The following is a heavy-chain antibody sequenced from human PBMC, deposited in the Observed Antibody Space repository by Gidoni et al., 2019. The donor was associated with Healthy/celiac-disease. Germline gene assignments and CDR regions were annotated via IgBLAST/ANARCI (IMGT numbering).Heavy chain of an antibody. Sequence: QLQLQESGPGLVKPSETLSLTCTVSGGSISSSSYYWGWIRQPPGKGLEWIGSIYYSGSTYYNPSLKSRVTISVDTSKNQFSLKLSSVTAADTAVYYCARSPPAGTGWFDPWGQGTLVTVSS. CDR2: IYYSGST. CDR3: ARSPPAGTGWFDP. D-gene: IGHD6-19*01. CDR1: GGSISSSSYY. V-gene: IGHV4-39*07. J-gene: IGHJ5*02.